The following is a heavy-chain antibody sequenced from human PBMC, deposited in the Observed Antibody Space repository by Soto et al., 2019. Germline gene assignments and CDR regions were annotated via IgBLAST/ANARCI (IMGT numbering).Heavy chain of an antibody. Sequence: QVQLVQSGAEVKSAGSSVKVSCKASGDTFNFYSIHWVRQAPGLGLEWVGRVNHILSMSNYAQRFQGRVTMTADKSTGTPYMELRSMRSEDTAIYYCASNEGSAYRAFASWGPGALVTVSS. D-gene: IGHD2-21*01. V-gene: IGHV1-69*02. CDR2: VNHILSMS. CDR3: ASNEGSAYRAFAS. J-gene: IGHJ4*02. CDR1: GDTFNFYS.